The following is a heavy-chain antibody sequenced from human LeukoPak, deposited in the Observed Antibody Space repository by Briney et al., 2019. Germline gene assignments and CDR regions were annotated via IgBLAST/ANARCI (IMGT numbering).Heavy chain of an antibody. Sequence: SETLSLTCTVSGGSISSSSYDWGWIRQPPGKGLEWIGSIYYSGSTYYNPSLKSRVTISVDTSKNQFSLKLSSVTAADTAVYYCARGPRSGRRKGGYGMDVWGQGTTVTVSS. CDR2: IYYSGST. V-gene: IGHV4-39*07. J-gene: IGHJ6*02. CDR1: GGSISSSSYD. D-gene: IGHD3-3*01. CDR3: ARGPRSGRRKGGYGMDV.